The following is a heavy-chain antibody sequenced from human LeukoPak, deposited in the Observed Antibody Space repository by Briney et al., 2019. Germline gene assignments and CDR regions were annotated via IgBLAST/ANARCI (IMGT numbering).Heavy chain of an antibody. J-gene: IGHJ6*02. D-gene: IGHD3-10*01. CDR2: ISGSGGST. CDR3: AKAHYYGSGSYSHYYGMDV. Sequence: GGSLRLSCAASGFTFSSYAMSWVRRAPGKGLEWVSAISGSGGSTYYADSVKGRFTISRDNSKNTLYLQMNSLRAEDTAVYYCAKAHYYGSGSYSHYYGMDVWGQGTTVTVSS. CDR1: GFTFSSYA. V-gene: IGHV3-23*01.